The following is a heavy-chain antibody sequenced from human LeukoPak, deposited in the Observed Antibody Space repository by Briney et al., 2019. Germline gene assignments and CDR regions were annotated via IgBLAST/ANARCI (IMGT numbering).Heavy chain of an antibody. J-gene: IGHJ5*02. D-gene: IGHD6-19*01. V-gene: IGHV1-24*01. CDR3: ATGYSSGWTWYNWFDP. CDR1: AYTLTDLS. Sequence: ASVKVSCKVSAYTLTDLSMHWVRQAPGKGLEWMGGFDPEDGETIYAQKFQGRVTMTEDTSTDTAYMELSSLRSEDTAVYYCATGYSSGWTWYNWFDPWGEGTLVTVSS. CDR2: FDPEDGET.